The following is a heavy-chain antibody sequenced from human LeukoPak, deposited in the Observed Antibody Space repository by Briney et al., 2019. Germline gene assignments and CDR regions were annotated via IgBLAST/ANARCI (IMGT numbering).Heavy chain of an antibody. CDR2: TFYSGTT. D-gene: IGHD1-14*01. Sequence: PSETLSLTCSVSGDSISTYYWSWIRQPPGKGLGWIGYTFYSGTTHYNPSLRSRITISVDRSKNLVFLNLTSVTAADTAVYYCARGSRTRPYFESWGQGTLVTVSS. CDR3: ARGSRTRPYFES. J-gene: IGHJ4*02. V-gene: IGHV4-59*01. CDR1: GDSISTYY.